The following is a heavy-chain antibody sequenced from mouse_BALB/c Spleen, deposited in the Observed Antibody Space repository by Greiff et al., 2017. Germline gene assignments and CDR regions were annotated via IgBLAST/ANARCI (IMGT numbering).Heavy chain of an antibody. CDR1: GYSFTGYN. Sequence: VQLQQSGPELEKPAASVKISCKASGYSFTGYNMNWVKQSNGKSLEWIGRINPYNGDTFYNQKFKGKATLTVDKSSSTAHMELLSLTSEDSAVYYCGASKMDYWGQGTSATVSS. J-gene: IGHJ4*01. CDR3: GASKMDY. V-gene: IGHV1-37*01. CDR2: INPYNGDT.